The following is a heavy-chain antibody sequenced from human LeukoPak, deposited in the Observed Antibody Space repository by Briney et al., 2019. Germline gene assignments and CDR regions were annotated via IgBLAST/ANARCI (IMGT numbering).Heavy chain of an antibody. CDR3: AGEFGVTTKFDP. V-gene: IGHV3-74*01. Sequence: GGSLRLSCAASGFTFSNYWMHWVRQAPGKGLVWVSRIKTDGSSTSYADSVEGRFTISRDNAKNTLYLQMNSLRGEDTAVYYCAGEFGVTTKFDPWGQGTQVTVSS. CDR1: GFTFSNYW. D-gene: IGHD4-17*01. J-gene: IGHJ5*02. CDR2: IKTDGSST.